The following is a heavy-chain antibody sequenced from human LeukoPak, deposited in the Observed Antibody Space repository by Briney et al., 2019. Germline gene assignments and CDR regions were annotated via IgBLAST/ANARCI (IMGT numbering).Heavy chain of an antibody. CDR1: GFTFSSYS. CDR3: AKDSAYSSSSWPDY. CDR2: ISGSGGST. D-gene: IGHD6-13*01. Sequence: QTGGSLRLSCAASGFTFSSYSMNWVRQAPGKGLEWVSGISGSGGSTNYADSVKGRFTISRDNSKNTLYLQMKSLRAEDTAIYYCAKDSAYSSSSWPDYWGQGTLVTVSS. J-gene: IGHJ4*02. V-gene: IGHV3-23*01.